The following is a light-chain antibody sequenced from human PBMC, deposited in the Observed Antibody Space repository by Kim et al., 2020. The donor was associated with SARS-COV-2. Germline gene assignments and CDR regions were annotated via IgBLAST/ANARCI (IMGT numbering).Light chain of an antibody. V-gene: IGLV1-51*01. Sequence: QSVLTQPPSVSAASGQKVTISCSGSSLNVGKNDVSWYQQVPGTAPRLLICDDNKRPSGIPDRFSGSKSGSSATLAITRLQTGDEADYYCGTWDTTLSAWLFGGGTKVTVL. CDR1: SLNVGKND. CDR3: GTWDTTLSAWL. J-gene: IGLJ2*01. CDR2: DDN.